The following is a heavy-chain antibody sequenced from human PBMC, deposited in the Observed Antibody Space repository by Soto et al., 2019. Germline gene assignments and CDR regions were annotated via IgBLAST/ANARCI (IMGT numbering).Heavy chain of an antibody. CDR1: GGSISSGDYY. CDR3: ARVVRFCSSPSCRGRNWFDP. D-gene: IGHD2-2*01. CDR2: MFYTGTT. Sequence: SAILSLTCSVSGGSISSGDYYWGWIRQPPGKGLEWIGYMFYTGTTYYNPSLKSRITISMDTSKNQLSLRLTSVTAADTAEYHCARVVRFCSSPSCRGRNWFDPWGQGTRVTVSS. V-gene: IGHV4-30-4*01. J-gene: IGHJ5*02.